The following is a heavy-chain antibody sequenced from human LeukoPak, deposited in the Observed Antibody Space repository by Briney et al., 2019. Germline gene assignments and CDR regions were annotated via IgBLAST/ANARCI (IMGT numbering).Heavy chain of an antibody. D-gene: IGHD1-26*01. Sequence: SETLSLTCTVSGGSIRRYYWSWIRQAPGKGLEWIGYIYYSGSTNYNPSLKSRVTISVDTSKNQFSLKLSSVTAADTAVYYCARQPYSGSLVDNWGQGTLVTVSS. CDR2: IYYSGST. CDR1: GGSIRRYY. CDR3: ARQPYSGSLVDN. V-gene: IGHV4-59*08. J-gene: IGHJ4*02.